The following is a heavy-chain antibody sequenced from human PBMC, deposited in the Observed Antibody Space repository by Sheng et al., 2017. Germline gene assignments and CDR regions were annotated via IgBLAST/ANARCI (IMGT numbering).Heavy chain of an antibody. Sequence: QVQLVESGGGVVQPGRSLRLSCAASGFTFSSYGMHWVRQAPGKGLEWVAVISYDGSNKYYADSVKGRFTISRDNSKNTLYLQMNSLRAEDTAVYYCAKDATMVRDNYFDYWGQGTLVTVS. V-gene: IGHV3-30*18. J-gene: IGHJ4*02. CDR3: AKDATMVRDNYFDY. D-gene: IGHD3-10*01. CDR1: GFTFSSYG. CDR2: ISYDGSNK.